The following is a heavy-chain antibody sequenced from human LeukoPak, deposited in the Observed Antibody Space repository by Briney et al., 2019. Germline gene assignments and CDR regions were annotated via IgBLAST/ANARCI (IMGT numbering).Heavy chain of an antibody. CDR2: ISNGGVSE. D-gene: IGHD2-21*02. Sequence: KPGGSLRLSCAASGFTFSDYYMSWFRQAPGKGLEWVSSISNGGVSEYYADSVKGRFTITRDNARNSLYLQINGLRAGDTAVYYCARPRGTAPGEYYYMDVWGKGATVTVSS. V-gene: IGHV3-11*01. CDR1: GFTFSDYY. CDR3: ARPRGTAPGEYYYMDV. J-gene: IGHJ6*03.